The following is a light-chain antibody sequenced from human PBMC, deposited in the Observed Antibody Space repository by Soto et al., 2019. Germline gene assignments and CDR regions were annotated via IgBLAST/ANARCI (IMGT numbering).Light chain of an antibody. CDR3: SSYTSSSTPVYV. CDR1: SSDVGGYNY. J-gene: IGLJ1*01. CDR2: DVS. Sequence: SGLTPPASVSGSSGRSITISCTGTSSDVGGYNYVSWYQQHPGKAPKLMIYDVSNRPSGVSNRFSGSKSGNTASLTISGLQAEDEADYYCSSYTSSSTPVYVFGTGTKVTVL. V-gene: IGLV2-14*01.